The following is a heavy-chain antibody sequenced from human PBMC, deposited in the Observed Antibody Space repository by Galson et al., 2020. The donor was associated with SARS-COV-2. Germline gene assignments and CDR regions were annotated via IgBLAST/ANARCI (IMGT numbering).Heavy chain of an antibody. CDR3: AKGWSIAVAGNSLDC. J-gene: IGHJ4*02. V-gene: IGHV3-23*01. CDR2: MSGSAAST. D-gene: IGHD6-19*01. CDR1: GFTFRSYA. Sequence: GGSLRLSCAASGFTFRSYAMTWVRQAPGKGLEWVSGMSGSAASTYYADSVKGRFVISRDNFKNTLSLQMNNLRAEDTAVYYCAKGWSIAVAGNSLDCWGQGTLVTVSS.